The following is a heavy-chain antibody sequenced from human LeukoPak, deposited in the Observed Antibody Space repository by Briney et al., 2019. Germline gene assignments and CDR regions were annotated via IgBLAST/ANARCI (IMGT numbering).Heavy chain of an antibody. CDR2: INPNSGGT. Sequence: GASVKVSCKASGYTFTGYYMHWVRQAPGQGLGLMGWINPNSGGTNYAQKFQGRVTMTRGTSISTAYMELSRLRSDDTAVYYCARGDCSSTSCYIINWFDPWGQGTLVTVSS. V-gene: IGHV1-2*02. D-gene: IGHD2-2*01. CDR1: GYTFTGYY. J-gene: IGHJ5*02. CDR3: ARGDCSSTSCYIINWFDP.